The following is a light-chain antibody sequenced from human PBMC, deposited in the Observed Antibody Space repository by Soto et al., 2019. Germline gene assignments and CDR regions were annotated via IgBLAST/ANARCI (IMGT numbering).Light chain of an antibody. V-gene: IGKV1-39*01. CDR2: AAS. CDR3: PQSYSTPYT. Sequence: DIQMTQSPSSLSASVGDRVTITCRASQSISSYLNWYQRKPGKAPKLLIYAASSLQSGVPSRFSGSGSGTDFTLTISSLQPEDFATYYCPQSYSTPYTFGQGTKLEIK. J-gene: IGKJ2*01. CDR1: QSISSY.